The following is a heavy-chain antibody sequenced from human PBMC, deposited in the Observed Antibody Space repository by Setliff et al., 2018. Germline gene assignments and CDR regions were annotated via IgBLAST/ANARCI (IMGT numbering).Heavy chain of an antibody. V-gene: IGHV4-39*07. CDR1: GGSISSSSYY. CDR2: IYHSGST. CDR3: ARTYNFWSGYFDY. J-gene: IGHJ4*02. Sequence: PSETLSLTCTVSGGSISSSSYYWGWIRQPPGKGLEWIGSIYHSGSTNYNPSLKSRVTISVDTSKNQFSLKLSSVTAADTAVYYCARTYNFWSGYFDYWGQGTLVTVSS. D-gene: IGHD3-3*01.